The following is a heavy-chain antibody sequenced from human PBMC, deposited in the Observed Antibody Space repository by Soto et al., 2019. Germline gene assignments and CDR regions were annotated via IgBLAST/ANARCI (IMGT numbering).Heavy chain of an antibody. CDR2: INHSGST. J-gene: IGHJ6*02. CDR1: GGSFSGYY. Sequence: PSETLSLTCAVYGGSFSGYYWSWIRQPPGKGLEWIGEINHSGSTNYNPSLKSRVTISVDTSKNQFSLKLSSVTAADTAVYYCARDLVKVVQGVITNNYYYYYGMDVWGQGTTVTVSS. D-gene: IGHD3-10*01. V-gene: IGHV4-34*01. CDR3: ARDLVKVVQGVITNNYYYYYGMDV.